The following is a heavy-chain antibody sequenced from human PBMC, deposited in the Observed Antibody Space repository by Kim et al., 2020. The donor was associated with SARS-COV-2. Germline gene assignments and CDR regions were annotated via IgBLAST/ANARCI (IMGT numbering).Heavy chain of an antibody. CDR2: TDGSGSYI. D-gene: IGHD3-10*01. CDR1: GYTSSPFS. CDR3: ARDRMGGKGS. J-gene: IGHJ4*02. V-gene: IGHV3-21*06. Sequence: GGSLRLSCVISGYTSSPFSINWVRQAPGKGLEWVSSTDGSGSYIYYADSVKGRFIISRDNAKSSVYLQMNNGRVEDTAVYYCARDRMGGKGSWGQGTPVTVSS.